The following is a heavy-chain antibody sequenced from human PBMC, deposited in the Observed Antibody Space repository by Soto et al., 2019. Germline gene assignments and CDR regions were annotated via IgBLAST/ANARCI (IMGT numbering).Heavy chain of an antibody. V-gene: IGHV3-30*18. CDR3: AKDTSFDY. Sequence: PGGSLRLSCAASGFTFSSYGMHWVRQAPGKGLEWVAVISYDGSNKYYADSVKGRFTISRDNSKNTLYLQMNSLRAEDTAVYYCAKDTSFDYWGQGTLVTAPQ. CDR1: GFTFSSYG. CDR2: ISYDGSNK. J-gene: IGHJ4*02.